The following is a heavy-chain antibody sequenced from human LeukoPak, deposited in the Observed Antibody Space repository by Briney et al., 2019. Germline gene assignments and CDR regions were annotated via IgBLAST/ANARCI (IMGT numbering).Heavy chain of an antibody. CDR3: ASPLLWFGELPDY. Sequence: GGSLRLSCAASGFTFSSYEMNWVRQAPGKGLEWVSYISSSGSTIYYADSVKGRFTISRDNAKNSLYLQMNSLRAEVTAVYYCASPLLWFGELPDYWGQGTLVTVSS. D-gene: IGHD3-10*01. J-gene: IGHJ4*02. CDR2: ISSSGSTI. V-gene: IGHV3-48*03. CDR1: GFTFSSYE.